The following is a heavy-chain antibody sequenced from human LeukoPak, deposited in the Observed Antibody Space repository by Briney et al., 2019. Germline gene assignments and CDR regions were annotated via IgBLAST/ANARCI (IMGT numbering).Heavy chain of an antibody. Sequence: ASVKVSCKASGYTFTSYDINWVRQATGQGREWMGWMNPNSGNTGYAQKFQGRVTITRNTSISTAYMELSSLRSEETAVYYCARGLRLSTRARYYCYYMDVWGKGTTVTVSS. J-gene: IGHJ6*03. V-gene: IGHV1-8*03. CDR2: MNPNSGNT. CDR1: GYTFTSYD. CDR3: ARGLRLSTRARYYCYYMDV.